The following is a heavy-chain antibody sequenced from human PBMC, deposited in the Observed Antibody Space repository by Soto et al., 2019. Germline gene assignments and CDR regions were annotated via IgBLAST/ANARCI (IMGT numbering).Heavy chain of an antibody. D-gene: IGHD1-26*01. Sequence: QITLKESGPTLVKPTQTLTLTCTFSGFSFSTSGMGVGWIRQPPGKALEWLALVYWDDDKRYSPSLKSRLTITKDSSKNQVVLTMTNMDPVDTATYSCVKGRGSYFVYFGLDVWGPGTTVTVSS. CDR2: VYWDDDK. CDR1: GFSFSTSGMG. J-gene: IGHJ6*02. V-gene: IGHV2-5*02. CDR3: VKGRGSYFVYFGLDV.